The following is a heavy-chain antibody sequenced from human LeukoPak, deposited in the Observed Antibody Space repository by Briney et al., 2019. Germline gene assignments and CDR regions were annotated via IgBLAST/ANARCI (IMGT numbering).Heavy chain of an antibody. D-gene: IGHD2-15*01. CDR3: ARGPGYCSGGSCYDNDY. CDR1: GGSFSGYY. CDR2: INHSGST. Sequence: PSETLSLTCAVYGGSFSGYYWSWIRQPPGKGLEWIGEINHSGSTNYNPSLKSRVTISVDTSKNQFSLKLSSVTAADTTVYYCARGPGYCSGGSCYDNDYWGQGTLVTVSS. V-gene: IGHV4-34*01. J-gene: IGHJ4*02.